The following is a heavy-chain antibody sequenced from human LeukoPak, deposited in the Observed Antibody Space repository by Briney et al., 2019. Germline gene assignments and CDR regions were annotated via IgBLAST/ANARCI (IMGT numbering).Heavy chain of an antibody. V-gene: IGHV3-23*01. Sequence: GGSLRLSCAVSGFTFSNYGMSWVRQAPGKGLEWVSAISGSGGSTYYADSVKGRFTISRDNSKNTMYLQMNSLRAEDTALYYCAKGSNWGSGYYFDYWGQGTLVTVSS. CDR2: ISGSGGST. CDR3: AKGSNWGSGYYFDY. J-gene: IGHJ4*02. D-gene: IGHD7-27*01. CDR1: GFTFSNYG.